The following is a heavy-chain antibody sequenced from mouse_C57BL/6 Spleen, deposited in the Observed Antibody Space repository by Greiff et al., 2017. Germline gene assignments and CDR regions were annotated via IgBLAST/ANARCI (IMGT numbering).Heavy chain of an antibody. CDR3: GRGELGRGFAY. V-gene: IGHV10-3*01. J-gene: IGHJ3*01. CDR1: GFTFNTYA. CDR2: VRSKSGNYAT. Sequence: EVKLMESGGGLVQPKGSLKLSCAASGFTFNTYAMHWVRKAPGKGLEWVARVRSKSGNYATYYADSVKDRFTISRDDSQSMLDLQMNNRKTEDTAMYYCGRGELGRGFAYWGQGTLVTVSA. D-gene: IGHD4-1*01.